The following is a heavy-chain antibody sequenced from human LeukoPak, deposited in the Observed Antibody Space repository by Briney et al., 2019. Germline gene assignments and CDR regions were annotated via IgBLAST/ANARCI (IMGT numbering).Heavy chain of an antibody. Sequence: GGSLRLSCAASGFTFSVYAMAWVRQAPGKGLEWVPAIGGGDRGTHYADSVKGRFTISRDNSKNTLYLQMNSLRADDTAIYYCARGTVSPPAEVWGKGTTVTVSS. D-gene: IGHD4-23*01. J-gene: IGHJ6*04. CDR3: ARGTVSPPAEV. CDR1: GFTFSVYA. V-gene: IGHV3-23*01. CDR2: IGGGDRGT.